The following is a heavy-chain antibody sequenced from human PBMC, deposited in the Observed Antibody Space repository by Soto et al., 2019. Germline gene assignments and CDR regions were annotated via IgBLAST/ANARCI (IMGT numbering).Heavy chain of an antibody. Sequence: QVQLQESGPGLVKPSQTLSLTCTVSGGSISSGDYYWSWIRQPPGKGLEWIGYIYYSGSTYYNPSLKSRVTITVDTSKNQFSLKLSSVTAADTAVYYCARAQVRYFDWLPNYVDYWGQGTLVNVSS. CDR1: GGSISSGDYY. V-gene: IGHV4-30-4*01. D-gene: IGHD3-9*01. CDR3: ARAQVRYFDWLPNYVDY. J-gene: IGHJ4*02. CDR2: IYYSGST.